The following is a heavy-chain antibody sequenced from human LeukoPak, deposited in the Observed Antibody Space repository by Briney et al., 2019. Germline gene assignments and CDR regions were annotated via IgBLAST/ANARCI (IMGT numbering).Heavy chain of an antibody. CDR1: GGSISSGSYY. CDR2: IYTSGST. J-gene: IGHJ4*02. V-gene: IGHV4-61*02. Sequence: SETLSLTCTVSGGSISSGSYYWSWIWQPAGKGLEWIGRIYTSGSTNYNPSLKSRVTISVDTSKNQFSLKLSSVTAADTAVYYCARISSGWYVGLDYWGQGTLVTVSS. CDR3: ARISSGWYVGLDY. D-gene: IGHD6-19*01.